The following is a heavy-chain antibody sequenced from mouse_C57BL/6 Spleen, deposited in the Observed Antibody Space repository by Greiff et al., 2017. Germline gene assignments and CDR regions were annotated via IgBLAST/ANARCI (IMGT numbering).Heavy chain of an antibody. Sequence: VHVKQSGPELVKPGASVKISCKASGYSFTDYNMNWVKQSNGKSLEWIGVINPNYGTTSYNQKFKGKATLTVDQSSSTAYMQLNSLTSEDCAVYYCARALKLGRFAYWCQGTLVTVSA. CDR2: INPNYGTT. V-gene: IGHV1-39*01. D-gene: IGHD4-1*01. CDR3: ARALKLGRFAY. J-gene: IGHJ3*01. CDR1: GYSFTDYN.